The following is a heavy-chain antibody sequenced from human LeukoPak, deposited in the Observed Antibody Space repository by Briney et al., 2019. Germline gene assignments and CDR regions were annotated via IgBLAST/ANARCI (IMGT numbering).Heavy chain of an antibody. CDR1: GGSISSYY. V-gene: IGHV4-59*01. CDR2: IYYSGST. J-gene: IGHJ5*02. CDR3: AREGLGWFDP. Sequence: SEPLSLPCPVSGGSISSYYWSWIRQPPGKGLKWIGYIYYSGSTNYNPSLKSRVTISVDTSKNQFSLKLSSVTAADTAVYYCAREGLGWFDPWGQGTLVTVSS.